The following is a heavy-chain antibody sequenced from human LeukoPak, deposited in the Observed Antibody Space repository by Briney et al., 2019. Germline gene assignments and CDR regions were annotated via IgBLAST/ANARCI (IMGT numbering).Heavy chain of an antibody. D-gene: IGHD3-10*01. CDR2: ISYDGSNK. J-gene: IGHJ4*02. Sequence: GGSLRLSCAASGFTFSSYSMNWVRQAPGKGLEWVAVISYDGSNKYYADSVKGRFTISRDNSKNTLYLQMNSLRPDDTAVYYCAKDRGDKYFDYWGQGTLVTVSS. CDR3: AKDRGDKYFDY. V-gene: IGHV3-30*18. CDR1: GFTFSSYS.